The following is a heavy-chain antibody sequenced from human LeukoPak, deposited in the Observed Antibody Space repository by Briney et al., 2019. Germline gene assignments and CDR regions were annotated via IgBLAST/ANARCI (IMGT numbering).Heavy chain of an antibody. Sequence: GESLKISCQGSGYSFTNNWIGWVRQMPGKGLEWMGIIYPGDSDTRYSPSFRGQVTFSADKSTNTAYLQWSSLKASDTAMFYCARQGQLARFDYWGQGTLVTVSS. D-gene: IGHD1-1*01. CDR3: ARQGQLARFDY. CDR2: IYPGDSDT. CDR1: GYSFTNNW. J-gene: IGHJ4*02. V-gene: IGHV5-51*01.